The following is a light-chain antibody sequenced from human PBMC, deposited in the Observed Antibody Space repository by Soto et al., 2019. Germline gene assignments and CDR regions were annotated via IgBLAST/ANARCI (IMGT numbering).Light chain of an antibody. V-gene: IGKV1-5*03. CDR1: QSISSW. Sequence: DIQMTQSPSTLSASVGDRVTITCRASQSISSWLAWYQQKPGKDPKLLIYKASSLDSGVPSRFSGSGSGKAFTLTISSLQPDDFATYYCQQYNNYPWTFGQGTKVEIK. J-gene: IGKJ1*01. CDR2: KAS. CDR3: QQYNNYPWT.